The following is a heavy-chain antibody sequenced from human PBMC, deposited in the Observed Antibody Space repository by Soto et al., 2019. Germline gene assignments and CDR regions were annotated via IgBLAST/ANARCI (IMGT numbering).Heavy chain of an antibody. D-gene: IGHD2-15*01. CDR1: GYTFTGYY. CDR3: ARAGVAAPRSGEYGMDV. J-gene: IGHJ6*02. Sequence: ASVKVSCKASGYTFTGYYIHWVRQAPGQGPEWMGWINPNNGGTKYAQKFQGRVTMTRDTSISTAYMELNRLTSDDTALFYCARAGVAAPRSGEYGMDVWGQGTTVTVSS. CDR2: INPNNGGT. V-gene: IGHV1-2*02.